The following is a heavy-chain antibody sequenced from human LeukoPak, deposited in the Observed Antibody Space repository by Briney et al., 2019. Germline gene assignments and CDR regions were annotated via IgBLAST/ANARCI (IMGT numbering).Heavy chain of an antibody. J-gene: IGHJ4*02. CDR1: GYPFTGYY. CDR2: INPNSGGT. Sequence: ASVKVSCKASGYPFTGYYLHWVRPAPGQGLEWMGWINPNSGGTKYTQKFQGRVTMTRDTSISTAYMELTRLRYDDTAVYYCARDPYDSSGYYYSYFDYWGQGTLVTVSS. CDR3: ARDPYDSSGYYYSYFDY. D-gene: IGHD3-22*01. V-gene: IGHV1-2*02.